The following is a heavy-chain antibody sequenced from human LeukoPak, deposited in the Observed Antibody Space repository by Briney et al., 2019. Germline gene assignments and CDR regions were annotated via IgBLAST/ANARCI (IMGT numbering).Heavy chain of an antibody. CDR3: ARVLPGDAYTYGY. V-gene: IGHV1-2*02. CDR1: GYTFTSYD. CDR2: INPSSGGT. J-gene: IGHJ4*02. Sequence: ASVKVSCKASGYTFTSYDINWVRQATGQGLEYMGWINPSSGGTDYAQKFQGRVTMTRDSSISTACMELSRLRSDDTAMYYCARVLPGDAYTYGYWGQGTLVTVSS. D-gene: IGHD5-18*01.